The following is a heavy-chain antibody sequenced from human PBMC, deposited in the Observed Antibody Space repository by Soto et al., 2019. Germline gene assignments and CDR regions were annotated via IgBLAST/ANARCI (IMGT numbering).Heavy chain of an antibody. CDR2: MNPNSGNT. Sequence: ASVKVSCKASGYTFTSYDINWVRQATGQGLEWMGWMNPNSGNTGYAQKFQGRVTMTRNTSISTAYMELSSLRSEDTAVYYCARGQGFVVVPAAMFSFDIWGQGTMVTV. J-gene: IGHJ3*02. D-gene: IGHD2-2*01. V-gene: IGHV1-8*01. CDR3: ARGQGFVVVPAAMFSFDI. CDR1: GYTFTSYD.